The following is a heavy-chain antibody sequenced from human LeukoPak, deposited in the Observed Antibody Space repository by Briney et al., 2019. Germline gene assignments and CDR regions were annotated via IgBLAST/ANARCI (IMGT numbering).Heavy chain of an antibody. CDR3: AAGYCSGWLFSY. CDR1: GFTFTSSA. CDR2: IVVGSGNT. Sequence: SVKVSCKASGFTFTSSAMQWVRQARGQRLEWIGWIVVGSGNTNYAQKFQERVTITRDMSTSTAYMELSSLRSEDTAVYYCAAGYCSGWLFSYWGQGTLVTVSS. J-gene: IGHJ4*02. D-gene: IGHD6-19*01. V-gene: IGHV1-58*02.